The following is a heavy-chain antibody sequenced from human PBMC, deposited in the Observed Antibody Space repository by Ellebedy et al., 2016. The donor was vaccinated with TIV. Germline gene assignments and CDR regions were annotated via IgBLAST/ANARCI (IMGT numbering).Heavy chain of an antibody. Sequence: MPSETLSLTCAVYGGSFSGYFWSWIRQPPGKGLEWIGSIYYSGSAYYNPSLKSRVTVSVDTSKNQFSLNLRTVTAADTAVYYCARTDPWQPIDDWGQGILVSVSS. V-gene: IGHV4-34*01. CDR2: IYYSGSA. CDR1: GGSFSGYF. J-gene: IGHJ4*02. CDR3: ARTDPWQPIDD. D-gene: IGHD2-21*02.